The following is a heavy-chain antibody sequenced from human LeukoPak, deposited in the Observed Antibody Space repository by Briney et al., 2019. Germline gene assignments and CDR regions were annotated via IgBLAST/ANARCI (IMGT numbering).Heavy chain of an antibody. CDR2: IRYDGSKK. CDR1: GFTFSSYD. J-gene: IGHJ4*02. Sequence: PGGSLRLSCAASGFTFSSYDIHWVRQTPGKGLEWVAFIRYDGSKKDYADSVKGRFTISRDNSKNTLSLQMNSLRAEDTAVYYCARVRFSGYERFDYWGQGTLVIVSS. D-gene: IGHD5-12*01. V-gene: IGHV3-30*02. CDR3: ARVRFSGYERFDY.